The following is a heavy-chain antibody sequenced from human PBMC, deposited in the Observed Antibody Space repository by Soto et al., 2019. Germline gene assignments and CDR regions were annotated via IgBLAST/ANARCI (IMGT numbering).Heavy chain of an antibody. J-gene: IGHJ5*02. CDR3: ARGTPSPLIVRSSRGPWFDP. Sequence: PSETLSLPCPVSGGSISSYYWSWIRLPPGQGLDWIGYMYYGGRTNYNPSLKSRVTISVDTSKMQVSLKLSSVTAADTAVNFCARGTPSPLIVRSSRGPWFDPWGQGTLVTVSS. CDR2: MYYGGRT. D-gene: IGHD2-15*01. CDR1: GGSISSYY. V-gene: IGHV4-59*08.